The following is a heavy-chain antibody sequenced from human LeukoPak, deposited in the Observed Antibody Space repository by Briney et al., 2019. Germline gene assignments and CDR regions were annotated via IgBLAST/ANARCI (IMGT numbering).Heavy chain of an antibody. CDR1: VYTFTGYY. CDR3: ASVRSGWEKGLRY. J-gene: IGHJ4*02. V-gene: IGHV1-2*02. Sequence: ASVKVSCEASVYTFTGYYMHWVRQAPGQGLEWMGWINPNSGGTNYAQKFQGRVTMTRDTSISTAYMELSRLRSDDTAVYYCASVRSGWEKGLRYWGQGTLVTVSS. D-gene: IGHD6-19*01. CDR2: INPNSGGT.